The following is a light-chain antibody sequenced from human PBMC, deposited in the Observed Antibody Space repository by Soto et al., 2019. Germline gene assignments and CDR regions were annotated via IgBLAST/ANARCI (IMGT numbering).Light chain of an antibody. CDR3: LQHNSYPYT. Sequence: DIQMTQSPSSLSASVGDRVTLTCRATQGISNDLGWYQQKPGKAPKRLIYAASRLQSGVPSRISGSGSGTEFTLTISRLQPEDFATYYCLQHNSYPYTFGQGTKLEIK. V-gene: IGKV1-17*01. CDR2: AAS. CDR1: QGISND. J-gene: IGKJ2*01.